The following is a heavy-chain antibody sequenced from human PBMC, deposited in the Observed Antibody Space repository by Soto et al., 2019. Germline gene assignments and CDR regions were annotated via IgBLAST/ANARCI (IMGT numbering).Heavy chain of an antibody. CDR3: AGALVYYYGMDV. Sequence: QVQLVQSGAEVKKPGASVKVSCKASGYTFTSYAMHWVRQAPGQRLEWMGWINAGNGNTKYSQKFQGRVTITRDPSAGTAYMELSSLRSEDTAVYYCAGALVYYYGMDVWGQGTTVTVSS. CDR2: INAGNGNT. V-gene: IGHV1-3*01. CDR1: GYTFTSYA. J-gene: IGHJ6*02.